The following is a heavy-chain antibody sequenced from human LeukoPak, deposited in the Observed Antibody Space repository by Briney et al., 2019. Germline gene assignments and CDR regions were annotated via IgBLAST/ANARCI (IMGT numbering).Heavy chain of an antibody. V-gene: IGHV4-39*02. Sequence: SETLSLTCTVSGGSISSSNYYWGWIRQPPGKGLEWIGSIYYSGSTYYNPSLKSRVTISVDTSKNQFSLKLSSVTAADTAVYYCAREVYDILTGYYYGMDVWGQGTTVTVSS. D-gene: IGHD3-9*01. CDR2: IYYSGST. CDR3: AREVYDILTGYYYGMDV. J-gene: IGHJ6*02. CDR1: GGSISSSNYY.